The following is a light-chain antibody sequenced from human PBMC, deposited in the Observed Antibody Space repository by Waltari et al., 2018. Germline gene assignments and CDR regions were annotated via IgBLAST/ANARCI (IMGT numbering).Light chain of an antibody. CDR3: CSYTTSSTYVL. V-gene: IGLV2-14*01. Sequence: SAQTQPPSVSGSTGQSVTISCTGTRSDVGGYNYVCWYQQHPGKAPKLMIYGVSNRPSGVSDRFSGSKSGNTASLTISGLQAEDEADYYCCSYTTSSTYVLFGGGTPLTVL. CDR2: GVS. J-gene: IGLJ2*01. CDR1: RSDVGGYNY.